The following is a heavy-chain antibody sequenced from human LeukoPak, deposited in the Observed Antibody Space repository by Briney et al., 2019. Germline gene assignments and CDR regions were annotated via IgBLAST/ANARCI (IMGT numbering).Heavy chain of an antibody. D-gene: IGHD3-10*01. CDR3: VRGTPTPGMDY. CDR2: IDTTTGNP. V-gene: IGHV7-4-1*02. Sequence: AASVKVSCKASGYPFSAHFLNCVRQAPGQGLEWMGNIDTTTGNPRYAQDFTGRFVFSLDTSVSTAYLQITSLKADDTAAYYCVRGTPTPGMDYWGQGTQVTVSS. CDR1: GYPFSAHF. J-gene: IGHJ4*02.